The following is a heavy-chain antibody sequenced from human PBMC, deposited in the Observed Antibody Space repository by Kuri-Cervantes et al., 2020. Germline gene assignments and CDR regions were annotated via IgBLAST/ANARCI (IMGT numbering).Heavy chain of an antibody. CDR2: TYYRSKWYN. CDR3: AALKDVGSWHFDY. J-gene: IGHJ4*02. V-gene: IGHV6-1*01. D-gene: IGHD6-13*01. Sequence: SETLSLTCAISGDSVSSNSAAWNWIRQSPSRGLEWLGRTYYRSKWYNDYAVSVKSRITINPDTSKNQFSLKLSSVTAADTAVYYCAALKDVGSWHFDYWGQGTLVTVSS. CDR1: GDSVSSNSAA.